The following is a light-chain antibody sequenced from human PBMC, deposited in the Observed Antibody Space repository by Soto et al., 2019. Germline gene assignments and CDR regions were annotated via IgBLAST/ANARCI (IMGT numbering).Light chain of an antibody. V-gene: IGKV1-17*01. J-gene: IGKJ4*01. Sequence: DIQMTQSPSSLSASVGDRVTITCRASQSIRNDLGWYQQKSGKAPRRLIYAASTLQTGVPSRFSGRGSGREFSLTISGLQPEDFAPYYCLQQNSYLALNFGEGTKVE. CDR3: LQQNSYLALN. CDR2: AAS. CDR1: QSIRND.